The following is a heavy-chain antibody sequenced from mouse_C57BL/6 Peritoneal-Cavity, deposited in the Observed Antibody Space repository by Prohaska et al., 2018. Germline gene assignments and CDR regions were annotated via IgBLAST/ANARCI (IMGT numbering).Heavy chain of an antibody. CDR2: MSSGSSTS. V-gene: IGHV5-17*01. Sequence: EVLLVESGGGLVKPGGSLKLSCAASGFSFSDYGMHWFLQTPGKGLEWVAYMSSGSSTSYYADTVKGRFTSSRDNAKNTVFLRMTSLRSEDTAMYYCASPYYGSSSEWYFGVWCTGTTVTVSS. CDR3: ASPYYGSSSEWYFGV. D-gene: IGHD1-1*01. CDR1: GFSFSDYG. J-gene: IGHJ1*03.